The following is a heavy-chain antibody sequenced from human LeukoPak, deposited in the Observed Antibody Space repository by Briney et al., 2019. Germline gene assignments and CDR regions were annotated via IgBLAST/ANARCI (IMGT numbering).Heavy chain of an antibody. CDR1: GGSISSSSYY. V-gene: IGHV4-39*01. Sequence: SETLSLTCTVSGGSISSSSYYWGWIRQPPGKGLEWIGSIYYSGSTYYNPSLKSRVTISVDTSKNQFSLKLSSVTAADTAVYYCARVGATQQLPHYWGQGTLVTVSS. J-gene: IGHJ4*02. D-gene: IGHD1-26*01. CDR3: ARVGATQQLPHY. CDR2: IYYSGST.